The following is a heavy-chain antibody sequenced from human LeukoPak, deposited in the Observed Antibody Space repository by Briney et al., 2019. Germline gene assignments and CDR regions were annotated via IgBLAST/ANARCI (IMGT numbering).Heavy chain of an antibody. CDR2: VYPRDSDT. Sequence: GESLKISCKASGYSFSNYWIGWVRQVPGKGLEWMGIVYPRDSDTRYSPSFQGQVTISADKSISTAYLQWSSLKASDTTVYYCARPGERSRRDWNLDQWGQGTLVTVSS. CDR3: ARPGERSRRDWNLDQ. D-gene: IGHD1-1*01. J-gene: IGHJ4*02. CDR1: GYSFSNYW. V-gene: IGHV5-51*01.